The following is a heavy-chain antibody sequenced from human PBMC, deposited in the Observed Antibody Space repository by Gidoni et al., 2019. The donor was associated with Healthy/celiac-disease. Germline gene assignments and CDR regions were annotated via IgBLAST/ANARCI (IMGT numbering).Heavy chain of an antibody. Sequence: EVQLVESGGGLVQPGGSLKLSCAASGFTFSGSAMHWVRQASGKGLEWVGRIRSKANSYATAYAASVKGRFTISRDDSKNTAYLQMNSLKTEDTAVYYCTRLEGLVRGPYGMDVWGQGTTVTVSS. CDR1: GFTFSGSA. D-gene: IGHD3-10*01. CDR2: IRSKANSYAT. CDR3: TRLEGLVRGPYGMDV. V-gene: IGHV3-73*02. J-gene: IGHJ6*02.